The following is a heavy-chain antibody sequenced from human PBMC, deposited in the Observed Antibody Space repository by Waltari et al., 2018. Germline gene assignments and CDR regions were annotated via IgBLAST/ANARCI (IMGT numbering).Heavy chain of an antibody. CDR2: IIPILGLT. D-gene: IGHD2-15*01. V-gene: IGHV1-69*09. CDR3: ARGGDATQTNYYYYGLDV. J-gene: IGHJ6*02. Sequence: QVRLLQSGAEVKKPGSSVKVSCQASGDTFSSYAINWVRPAPGQRLEWMGRIIPILGLTNYAQKFQGRVTITADKSTTTAYMELSSLRSEDTAVYYCARGGDATQTNYYYYGLDVWGQGTTVTVSS. CDR1: GDTFSSYA.